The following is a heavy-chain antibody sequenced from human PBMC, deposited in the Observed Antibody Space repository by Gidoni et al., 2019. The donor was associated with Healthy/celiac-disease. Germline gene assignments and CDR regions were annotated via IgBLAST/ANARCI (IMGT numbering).Heavy chain of an antibody. V-gene: IGHV5-51*01. CDR2: IYPGDSDT. D-gene: IGHD6-13*01. CDR3: ARRNGYSSSWYLDYFDY. Sequence: EVQLVQSGAEVKKPGESLRISCKGSGYSFTSYWIGWVRQMPGKGLEWMGIIYPGDSDTRYSPSFQAQVTISADKSISTAYLQWSSLKASDTAMYYCARRNGYSSSWYLDYFDYWGQGTLVTVSS. CDR1: GYSFTSYW. J-gene: IGHJ4*02.